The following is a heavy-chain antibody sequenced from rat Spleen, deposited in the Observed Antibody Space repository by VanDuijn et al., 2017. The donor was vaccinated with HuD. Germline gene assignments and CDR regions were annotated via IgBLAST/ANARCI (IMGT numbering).Heavy chain of an antibody. V-gene: IGHV5-58*01. Sequence: EVQLVESGGGLVQPGRSLKLSCAASGFKFNDHWMYWFRQAPGKGLEWVSSSTPDGGSPYYPDSVKGRFTMSRDNAKNTVHLQMNSLRSEDTATYYCAKGGQPDYWGQGVMVTVSS. CDR3: AKGGQPDY. D-gene: IGHD3-4*01. J-gene: IGHJ2*01. CDR1: GFKFNDHW. CDR2: STPDGGSP.